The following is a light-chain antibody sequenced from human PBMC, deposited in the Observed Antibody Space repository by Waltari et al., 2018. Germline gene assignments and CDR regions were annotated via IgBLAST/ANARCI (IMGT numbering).Light chain of an antibody. CDR3: MQALHTPYT. Sequence: DAVLTQSPLSLTVTLGQPASISCRASQSLLNSNGYTYFDWYLQKPGQSPPLLIYLGSNRASGVPDRFSGSGSGTDFTLKISRVEAEDVGVYYCMQALHTPYTFGQGTKLEIK. CDR2: LGS. CDR1: QSLLNSNGYTY. J-gene: IGKJ2*01. V-gene: IGKV2-28*01.